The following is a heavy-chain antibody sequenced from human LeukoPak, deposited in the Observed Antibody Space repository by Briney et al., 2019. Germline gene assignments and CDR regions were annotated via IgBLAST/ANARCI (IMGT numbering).Heavy chain of an antibody. Sequence: GGSLRLSCAASGFTFSTYTMNWVRQAPGKGLEWVSYISSSSSTIYYADSVKGRFTISRDNAKNSLYLQMNSLRAEDTAVYYCASEGDIVVVPAAIPIQDDAFDIWGQGTMVTVSS. D-gene: IGHD2-2*02. V-gene: IGHV3-48*01. CDR2: ISSSSSTI. CDR3: ASEGDIVVVPAAIPIQDDAFDI. J-gene: IGHJ3*02. CDR1: GFTFSTYT.